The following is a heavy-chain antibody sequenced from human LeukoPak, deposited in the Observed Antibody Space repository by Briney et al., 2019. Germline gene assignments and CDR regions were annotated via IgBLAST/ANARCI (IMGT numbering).Heavy chain of an antibody. CDR2: IHYTGST. CDR1: GGSINSYY. V-gene: IGHV4-59*01. Sequence: PSETLSLTCTVSGGSINSYYWSWIRQPPGKGLECVGYIHYTGSTNYSPSLKSRVTISVDTSKNQFSLKLSSVTAADTAIYYCARGGYYGSGNDFRFDPWGQGTLVTVSS. D-gene: IGHD3-10*01. CDR3: ARGGYYGSGNDFRFDP. J-gene: IGHJ5*02.